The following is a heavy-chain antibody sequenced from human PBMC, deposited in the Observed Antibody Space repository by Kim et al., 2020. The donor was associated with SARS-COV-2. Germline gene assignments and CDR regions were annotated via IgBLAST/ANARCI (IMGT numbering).Heavy chain of an antibody. CDR3: ARGLEEGATNRPVGPIDY. CDR1: GGSFSGYY. V-gene: IGHV4-34*01. Sequence: SETLSLTCAVYGGSFSGYYWSWIRQPPGKGLEWIGEINHSGSTNYNPSLKSRVTISVDTSKNQFSLKLSSVTAADTAVYYCARGLEEGATNRPVGPIDYWGQGTLVTVSS. J-gene: IGHJ4*02. CDR2: INHSGST. D-gene: IGHD1-26*01.